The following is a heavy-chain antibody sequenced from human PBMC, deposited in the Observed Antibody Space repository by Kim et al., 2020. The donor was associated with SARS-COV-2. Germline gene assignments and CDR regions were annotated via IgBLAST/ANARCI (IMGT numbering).Heavy chain of an antibody. CDR2: ISAYNGNT. Sequence: ASVKVSCKASGYTFTSYGISWVRQAPGQGLKWMGWISAYNGNTNYAQKLQGRVTMTTDTSTSTAYMELRSLRSDDTAVYYCARDHLKLERRARPFDPWGQGTLVTVSS. CDR3: ARDHLKLERRARPFDP. D-gene: IGHD1-1*01. J-gene: IGHJ5*02. CDR1: GYTFTSYG. V-gene: IGHV1-18*04.